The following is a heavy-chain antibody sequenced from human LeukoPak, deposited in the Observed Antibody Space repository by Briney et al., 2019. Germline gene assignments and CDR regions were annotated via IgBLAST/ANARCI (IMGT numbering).Heavy chain of an antibody. D-gene: IGHD3-22*01. CDR2: ISGSGGST. Sequence: GGSLRLSCAASGFTISSYAMSWVRQAPGKGLEWVSGISGSGGSTYYAESVKGGFTISRDNSKNTLYLQMNSLRAEDTAVYYCAKHYDSSGYFYYYYMDVWGKGTTVTVSS. J-gene: IGHJ6*03. V-gene: IGHV3-23*01. CDR1: GFTISSYA. CDR3: AKHYDSSGYFYYYYMDV.